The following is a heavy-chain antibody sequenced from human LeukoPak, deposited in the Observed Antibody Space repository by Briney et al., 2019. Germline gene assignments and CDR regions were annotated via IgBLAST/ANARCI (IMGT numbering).Heavy chain of an antibody. CDR1: GFTFSNYW. CDR3: AREYGCNTPHFDY. J-gene: IGHJ4*02. CDR2: INTDGSST. D-gene: IGHD5-24*01. V-gene: IGHV3-74*01. Sequence: GGSLRLSCATSGFTFSNYWMHWVRQAPGKGLVWVSRINTDGSSTNYADSVKGRFIISRDNAKNTLYLQMNTLRDEDTAVYYCAREYGCNTPHFDYWGQGTLVTVSS.